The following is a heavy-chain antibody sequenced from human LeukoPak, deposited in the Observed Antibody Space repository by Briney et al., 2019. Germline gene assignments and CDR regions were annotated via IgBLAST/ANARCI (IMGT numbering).Heavy chain of an antibody. CDR2: ISSGGTYE. D-gene: IGHD1-1*01. CDR1: GFTFSNYA. V-gene: IGHV3-30*07. J-gene: IGHJ4*02. Sequence: GGSLRLSCAASGFTFSNYAMHWVRQAPGKGLEWVSLISSGGTYEYYADSVKGRFTISRDNAKNSLYLQMNSLRAEDTAVYYCARDPTEDFDYWGQGTLVTVSS. CDR3: ARDPTEDFDY.